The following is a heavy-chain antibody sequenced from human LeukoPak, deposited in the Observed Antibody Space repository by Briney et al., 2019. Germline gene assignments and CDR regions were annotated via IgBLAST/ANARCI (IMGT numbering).Heavy chain of an antibody. CDR3: ATKKYSGSFYAF. CDR2: IKPNSGDT. CDR1: GYSSTAYY. D-gene: IGHD1-26*01. Sequence: ASVKVSCKASGYSSTAYYIYWVREAPGQGLEWMGWIKPNSGDTNYVQKFEGRVTMTRDTSISTAYMELSSLRSDDTAVYYCATKKYSGSFYAFWGQGTLVTVAS. J-gene: IGHJ4*02. V-gene: IGHV1-2*02.